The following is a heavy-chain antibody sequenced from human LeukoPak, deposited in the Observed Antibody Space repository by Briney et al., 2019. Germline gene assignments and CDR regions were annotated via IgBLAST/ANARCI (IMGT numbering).Heavy chain of an antibody. CDR3: ARRDGSGSYSLYYFDY. Sequence: GGSLRLSCAASGFTFSSYGMHWVRQAPGKGRGGLHFIRYDGSNKYYADSVKGRFTISRDNSKNTLYLQMNSLRAEDTAVYYCARRDGSGSYSLYYFDYWGQGTLVTVSS. V-gene: IGHV3-30*02. CDR2: IRYDGSNK. CDR1: GFTFSSYG. J-gene: IGHJ4*02. D-gene: IGHD3-10*01.